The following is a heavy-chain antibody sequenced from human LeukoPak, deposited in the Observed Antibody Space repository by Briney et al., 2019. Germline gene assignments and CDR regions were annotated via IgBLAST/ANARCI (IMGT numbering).Heavy chain of an antibody. CDR3: ARHWFSGSYYPRYDV. CDR2: IYYSGNT. D-gene: IGHD1-26*01. V-gene: IGHV4-39*01. CDR1: GGSISSSSYY. J-gene: IGHJ4*02. Sequence: SETLSLTCSVSGGSISSSSYYWDWVRQPPGKGLEWIVNIYYSGNTHYNSSLRSRVSISVDTSKNQFSLKLTSVTAADTAVYYCARHWFSGSYYPRYDVWGQGTLVTVSS.